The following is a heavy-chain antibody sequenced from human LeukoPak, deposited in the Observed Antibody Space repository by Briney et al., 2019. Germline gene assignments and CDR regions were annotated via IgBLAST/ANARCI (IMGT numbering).Heavy chain of an antibody. Sequence: SQTLSLTCTVSGGSISSGSYYWSWIRQPAGKGLEWIGRIYTSGSTNYNPSLKSRVTISVDTSKNQFSLKLSSVTAADTAVYYCARELLWFGESDWGQGTLVTVSS. J-gene: IGHJ4*02. D-gene: IGHD3-10*01. CDR1: GGSISSGSYY. CDR3: ARELLWFGESD. CDR2: IYTSGST. V-gene: IGHV4-61*02.